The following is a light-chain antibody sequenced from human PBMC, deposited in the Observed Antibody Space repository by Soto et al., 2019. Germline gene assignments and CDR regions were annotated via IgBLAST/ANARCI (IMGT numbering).Light chain of an antibody. V-gene: IGLV2-14*01. J-gene: IGLJ1*01. CDR1: SSDVGGYNY. Sequence: QSVLTQPASVSGSPGQSITISCTGTSSDVGGYNYVSWYQQHPGKAPKLMIYEVSNRPSGVSNRFSGPKSGNTASLTISGLQAEDEADYYCSSYTSSSTRVFGTGIKVTVL. CDR2: EVS. CDR3: SSYTSSSTRV.